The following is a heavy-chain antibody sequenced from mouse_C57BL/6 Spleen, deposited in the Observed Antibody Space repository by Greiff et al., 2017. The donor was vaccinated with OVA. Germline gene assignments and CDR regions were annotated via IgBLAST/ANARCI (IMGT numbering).Heavy chain of an antibody. CDR3: ARDLLEGY. J-gene: IGHJ2*01. CDR2: ISYDGSN. D-gene: IGHD1-1*01. V-gene: IGHV3-6*01. Sequence: EVHLVESGPGLVKPSQSLSLTCSVTGYSITSGYYWNWIRQFPGNKLEWMGYISYDGSNNYNPSLKNRISITRDTSKNQFFLKLNSVTTEDTATYYCARDLLEGYWGQGTTLTVSS. CDR1: GYSITSGYY.